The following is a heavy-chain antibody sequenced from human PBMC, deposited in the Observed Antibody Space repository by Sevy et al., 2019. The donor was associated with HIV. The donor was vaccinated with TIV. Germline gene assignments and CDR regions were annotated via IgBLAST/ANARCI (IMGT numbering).Heavy chain of an antibody. J-gene: IGHJ4*02. Sequence: SETLSLTCTVSGGSISSSSYYWGWIRQPPGKGLEWIGSIYYSGSTYYNPSLKSRVTISVDTSKNQFSLKLSSVTAADTAVYYCATTFSRTLDYWGQGTLVTVSS. V-gene: IGHV4-39*01. CDR1: GGSISSSSYY. CDR2: IYYSGST. CDR3: ATTFSRTLDY. D-gene: IGHD6-13*01.